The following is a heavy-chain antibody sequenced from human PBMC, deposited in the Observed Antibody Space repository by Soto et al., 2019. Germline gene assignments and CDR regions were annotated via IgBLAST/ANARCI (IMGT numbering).Heavy chain of an antibody. CDR1: GYTVTTHH. Sequence: QVQLVQSGAEVKKPGASVKVSCKASGYTVTTHHVHWVRQAPGQGLEWVGIINPNSGGTNYAQKFQGWVTMTRDTSISTAYMELSRLRSDDTAVYYCARSPGGSGTYEGGHFDLWGRGTLVTVSS. CDR3: ARSPGGSGTYEGGHFDL. J-gene: IGHJ2*01. CDR2: INPNSGGT. V-gene: IGHV1-2*04. D-gene: IGHD3-10*01.